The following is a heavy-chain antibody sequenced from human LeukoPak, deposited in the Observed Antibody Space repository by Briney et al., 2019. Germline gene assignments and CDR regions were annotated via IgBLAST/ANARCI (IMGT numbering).Heavy chain of an antibody. CDR3: ARGYCSSTSRYYWFDP. D-gene: IGHD2-2*01. Sequence: SVKVSCKASGGTFSSYAISRVRQAPGQGLEWMGRIIPIFGIANYAQKFQGRVTITADKSTSTAYMELSSLRSEDTAVYYCARGYCSSTSRYYWFDPWGQGTLVTVSS. V-gene: IGHV1-69*04. CDR1: GGTFSSYA. J-gene: IGHJ5*02. CDR2: IIPIFGIA.